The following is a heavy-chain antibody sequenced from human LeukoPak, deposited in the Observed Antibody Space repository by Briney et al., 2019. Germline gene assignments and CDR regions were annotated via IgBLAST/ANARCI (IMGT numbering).Heavy chain of an antibody. CDR3: AKGDAYCGGDCYPD. V-gene: IGHV3-23*01. J-gene: IGHJ4*02. CDR1: GFNLRTYA. D-gene: IGHD2-21*02. CDR2: ISGGSGGST. Sequence: GGSLRLSCAASGFNLRTYAMSWVRQAPGKGLEWVSSISGGSGGSTYYADPVKGRFTFSRDISKNTLYLQMNSLRAEDTAVYYCAKGDAYCGGDCYPDWGQGTLVTVSS.